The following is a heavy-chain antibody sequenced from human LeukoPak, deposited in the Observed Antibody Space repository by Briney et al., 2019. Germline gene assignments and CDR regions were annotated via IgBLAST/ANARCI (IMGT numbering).Heavy chain of an antibody. CDR2: IYPGDSDT. D-gene: IGHD2-2*01. CDR1: GSSFTTYW. V-gene: IGHV5-51*01. J-gene: IGHJ4*02. Sequence: GESLKISCRRSGSSFTTYWIGWVRQMPGKGLEWMGIIYPGDSDTRYSPSFQGQVTMSDDKSINTAYLQWSSLKASDTAMYYCARRQGCSSTSCPPDYWGQGTLVTVSS. CDR3: ARRQGCSSTSCPPDY.